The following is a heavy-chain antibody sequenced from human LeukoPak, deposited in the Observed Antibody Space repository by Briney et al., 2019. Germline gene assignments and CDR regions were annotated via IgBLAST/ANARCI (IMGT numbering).Heavy chain of an antibody. J-gene: IGHJ5*02. CDR3: ARGLGHFYDSSGDPNWFDP. CDR1: GYTFTNYD. D-gene: IGHD3-22*01. CDR2: MNPNSANA. V-gene: IGHV1-8*03. Sequence: ASVKVSCKASGYTFTNYDINWVRQATGQGLEWVGWMNPNSANAGYAPKFQGRVTITRNTSISTAYMELSSLRSEDTAMYYCARGLGHFYDSSGDPNWFDPWGQGTLVTVSS.